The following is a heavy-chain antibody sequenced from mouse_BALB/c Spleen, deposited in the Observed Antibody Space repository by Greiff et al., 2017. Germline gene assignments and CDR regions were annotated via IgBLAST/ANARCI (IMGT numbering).Heavy chain of an antibody. D-gene: IGHD3-3*01. V-gene: IGHV1-39*01. CDR3: ARGGDVGYFDY. CDR2: INPYYGST. J-gene: IGHJ2*01. Sequence: EVQLQQTGPELVKPGASVKISCKASGYSFTDYIMLWVKQSHGKSLEWIGNINPYYGSTSYNLKFKGKATLTVDKSSSTAYMQLNSLTSEDSAVYYCARGGDVGYFDYWGQGTTLTVSS. CDR1: GYSFTDYI.